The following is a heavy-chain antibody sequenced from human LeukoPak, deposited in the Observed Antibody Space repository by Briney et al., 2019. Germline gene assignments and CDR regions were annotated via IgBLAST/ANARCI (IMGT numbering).Heavy chain of an antibody. D-gene: IGHD3-3*01. V-gene: IGHV3-74*01. J-gene: IGHJ6*02. CDR1: GFTFSSYW. CDR3: ARDLPITIFGVVTYGMDV. CDR2: INSDGSST. Sequence: PGGSLRLSCAASGFTFSSYWMHWVRQAPGKGLVWVSRINSDGSSTSYADSVKGRFTISRDNAKNTLYLQMNSLRAEDTAVYYCARDLPITIFGVVTYGMDVWGQGTTVTVSS.